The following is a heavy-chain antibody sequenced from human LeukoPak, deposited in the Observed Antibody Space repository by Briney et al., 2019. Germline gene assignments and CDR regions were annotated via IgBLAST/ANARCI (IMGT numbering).Heavy chain of an antibody. J-gene: IGHJ4*02. Sequence: GGSLRLSCAASGFTFSDYYMSWIRQAPGKGLEWVAYISSSGSTIYYADSVKGRFTISSDKDKNSLSLQMNSRSADGKAVDYCAREVCYYDIIGVFYSGGFGYWGQASVLTVSS. CDR2: ISSSGSTI. D-gene: IGHD3-22*01. CDR1: GFTFSDYY. CDR3: AREVCYYDIIGVFYSGGFGY. V-gene: IGHV3-11*04.